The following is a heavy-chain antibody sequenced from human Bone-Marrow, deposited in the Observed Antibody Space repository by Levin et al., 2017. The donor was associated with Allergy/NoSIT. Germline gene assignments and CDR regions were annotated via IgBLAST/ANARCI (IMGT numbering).Heavy chain of an antibody. D-gene: IGHD6-19*01. CDR1: GFTFSSYG. CDR2: IWYDGSNK. V-gene: IGHV3-33*01. J-gene: IGHJ4*02. CDR3: ARGISSGWLDY. Sequence: GGSLRLSCAASGFTFSSYGMHWVRQAPGKGLEWVAVIWYDGSNKYYADSVKGRFTISRDNSKNTLYLQMNSLRAEDTAVYYCARGISSGWLDYWGQGTLVTVSS.